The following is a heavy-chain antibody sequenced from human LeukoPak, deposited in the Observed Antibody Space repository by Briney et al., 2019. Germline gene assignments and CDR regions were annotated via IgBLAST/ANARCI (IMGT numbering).Heavy chain of an antibody. CDR3: ATSYDVKTAPYDL. J-gene: IGHJ5*02. D-gene: IGHD3-16*01. CDR1: GGSVSSYC. Sequence: PSETLSLTCTVSGGSVSSYCWSWVRQSPGKGLGWIGYIFTSGRTDYNPSLKSRVTMSVDTSKNQVSMELRFLTAADTAVYYCATSYDVKTAPYDLWGQGTLVTVSS. CDR2: IFTSGRT. V-gene: IGHV4-4*09.